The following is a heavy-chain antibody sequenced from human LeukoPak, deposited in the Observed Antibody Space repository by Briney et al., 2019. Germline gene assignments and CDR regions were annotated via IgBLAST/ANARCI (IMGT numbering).Heavy chain of an antibody. CDR1: GFTFSLFA. CDR3: AKDQGSGWYPKIDY. CDR2: IRYDGSNK. J-gene: IGHJ4*02. Sequence: GGSLRLSCAASGFTFSLFAMHWVRQSPGKGLEWVAFIRYDGSNKYYADSVKGRFTISRDNSKNTLYLQMNSLRAEDTAVYYCAKDQGSGWYPKIDYWGQGTLVTVSS. D-gene: IGHD6-19*01. V-gene: IGHV3-30*02.